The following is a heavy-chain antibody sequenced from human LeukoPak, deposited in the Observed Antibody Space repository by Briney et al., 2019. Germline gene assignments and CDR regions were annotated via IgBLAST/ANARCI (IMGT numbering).Heavy chain of an antibody. D-gene: IGHD6-6*01. CDR2: IYSDGRT. V-gene: IGHV3-53*04. Sequence: GESLKISCAASGFTVSSHYLNWVRQAPGKGLDWVSTIYSDGRTYYADSVKGRFTISRHHSTNTLYLQMNSLRPNDTAVYFCARGWSEQLVNDAFDVWGQGTLVTVSS. CDR1: GFTVSSHY. J-gene: IGHJ3*01. CDR3: ARGWSEQLVNDAFDV.